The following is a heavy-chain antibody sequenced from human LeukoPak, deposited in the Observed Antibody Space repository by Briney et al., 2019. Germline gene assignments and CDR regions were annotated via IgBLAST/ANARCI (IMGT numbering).Heavy chain of an antibody. CDR3: ARGQLWFDY. D-gene: IGHD5-18*01. Sequence: GGSLRLSCAASGFTFSDSYMTWVRQAPGKGVEWVAYISGSGHDINYSDSVKGRFTISRDNAKNSLYLQMSSLRVEDTAVYYCARGQLWFDYWGQGTLVTVSS. V-gene: IGHV3-11*04. J-gene: IGHJ4*02. CDR2: ISGSGHDI. CDR1: GFTFSDSY.